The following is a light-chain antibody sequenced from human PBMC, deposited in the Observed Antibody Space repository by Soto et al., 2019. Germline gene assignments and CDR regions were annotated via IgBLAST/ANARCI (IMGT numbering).Light chain of an antibody. CDR2: AAS. Sequence: EIVMTQSPATLSVSPGERATLSCRASQSVSSNLAWYQQKPGQAPRLLIYAASNRATGIPARFSGSGSGTDFTLTISSLQPEDVATYYCQKYNSAPWTFGQGTKVDIK. J-gene: IGKJ1*01. CDR1: QSVSSN. V-gene: IGKV3D-15*01. CDR3: QKYNSAPWT.